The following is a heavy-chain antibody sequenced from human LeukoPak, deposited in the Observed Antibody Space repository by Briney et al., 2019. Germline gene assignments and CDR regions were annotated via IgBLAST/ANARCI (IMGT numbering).Heavy chain of an antibody. J-gene: IGHJ6*03. V-gene: IGHV1-58*02. CDR3: AAVRYQYSYGSAIDYYYMDV. D-gene: IGHD5-18*01. CDR2: IVVGSGNT. Sequence: ASVKVSCKASGFTFTSSAMQWVRQARGQRLEWIGWIVVGSGNTNYAQKFQERVTITRGMSTSTAYTELSSLRSEDTAVYYCAAVRYQYSYGSAIDYYYMDVWGKGTTVTISS. CDR1: GFTFTSSA.